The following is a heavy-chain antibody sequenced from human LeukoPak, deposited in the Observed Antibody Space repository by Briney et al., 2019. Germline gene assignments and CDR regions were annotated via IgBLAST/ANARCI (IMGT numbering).Heavy chain of an antibody. D-gene: IGHD2-21*02. CDR3: ARLAYCGGDCYFTFDY. J-gene: IGHJ4*02. CDR2: ISSSGSTI. CDR1: GFTFSDYY. V-gene: IGHV3-11*01. Sequence: GGSLRLSCAASGFTFSDYYMSWIRQAPGKGLEWVSNISSSGSTIYYADSVKGRFTISRDNAKNSLYLQMNSLRAEDTAVYYCARLAYCGGDCYFTFDYWGQGTLVTVSS.